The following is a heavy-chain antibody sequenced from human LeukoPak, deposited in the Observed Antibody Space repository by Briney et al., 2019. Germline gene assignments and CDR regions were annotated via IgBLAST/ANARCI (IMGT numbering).Heavy chain of an antibody. CDR3: ARGPPRYYYGSGSLDY. Sequence: SETLSLTCTVSGGSISSGDYYWSWIRQPPGKGLEWIGEINHSGSTNYNPSLKSRVTISVDTSKNQFSLKLSSVTAADTAVYYCARGPPRYYYGSGSLDYWGQGTLVTVSS. J-gene: IGHJ4*02. CDR1: GGSISSGDYY. D-gene: IGHD3-10*01. CDR2: INHSGST. V-gene: IGHV4-39*07.